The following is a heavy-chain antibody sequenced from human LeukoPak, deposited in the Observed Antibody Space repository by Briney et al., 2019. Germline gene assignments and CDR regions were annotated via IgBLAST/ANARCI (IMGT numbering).Heavy chain of an antibody. D-gene: IGHD3-9*01. CDR3: ARELTGYWQQY. J-gene: IGHJ4*02. V-gene: IGHV3-30*04. CDR1: GFTFSNFA. CDR2: ISYDGSNQ. Sequence: GGSLRLSCAASGFTFSNFAMHWVRQAPGKGLEWVAIISYDGSNQYYADSVKGRLTISRDSSLNTLYLQMNSLRAEDTAVYYCARELTGYWQQYWGQGTLVTVPS.